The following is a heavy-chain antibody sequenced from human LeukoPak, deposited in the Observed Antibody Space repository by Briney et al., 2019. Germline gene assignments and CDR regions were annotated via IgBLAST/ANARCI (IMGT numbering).Heavy chain of an antibody. CDR1: GFTFSSYS. Sequence: GGSLRLSCAASGFTFSSYSMNWVRQAPGKGLEWVSSISSSSYIYYADSVKGRFTISRDNAKNSLYLQMNSLRAEDTAVYYCARVSEYSSSSSDYWGQGTLVTVSS. CDR2: ISSSSYI. D-gene: IGHD6-6*01. V-gene: IGHV3-21*01. J-gene: IGHJ4*02. CDR3: ARVSEYSSSSSDY.